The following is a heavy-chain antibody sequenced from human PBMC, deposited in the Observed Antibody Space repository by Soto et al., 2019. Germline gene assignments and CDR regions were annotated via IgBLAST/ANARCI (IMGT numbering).Heavy chain of an antibody. V-gene: IGHV3-30-3*01. CDR3: ARPHGLYYDLRGGPRWFDP. CDR2: ISYDGNNK. CDR1: GFTFSSYA. D-gene: IGHD3-3*01. J-gene: IGHJ5*02. Sequence: GGSLRLSCAASGFTFSSYAMHWVRQAPGKGLEWVAVISYDGNNKYYADSVKGRFTISRDNSKNTLYLQMNSLRAEDTAVYYCARPHGLYYDLRGGPRWFDPWGQGTLVTVSS.